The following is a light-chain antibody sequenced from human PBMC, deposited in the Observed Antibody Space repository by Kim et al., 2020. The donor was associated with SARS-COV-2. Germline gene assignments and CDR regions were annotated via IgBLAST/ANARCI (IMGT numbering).Light chain of an antibody. CDR1: KNINNN. Sequence: ASVGDRVTITCRSNKNINNNLNWYQQRPGKAPRLLIYAASTLKSGVPSRFSASGYGTDFSLTIRGLQPEDFASYYCQQTYSFPRYTFGPGTKLEIK. CDR3: QQTYSFPRYT. J-gene: IGKJ2*01. V-gene: IGKV1-39*01. CDR2: AAS.